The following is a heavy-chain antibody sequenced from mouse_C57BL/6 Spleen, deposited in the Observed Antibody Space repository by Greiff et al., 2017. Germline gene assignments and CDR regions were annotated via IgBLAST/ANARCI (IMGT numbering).Heavy chain of an antibody. Sequence: QVQLQPSGAVLVRPGASVTLSCKASGYSFTDYEMHWVKQTPVHGLEWIGAIDPETGGTAYNQKFKGKAILTADNSSSTAYMEHRSLTSDDSDVYNCTRSLLRAYAMDYWGQGTSVTVSS. V-gene: IGHV1-15*01. J-gene: IGHJ4*01. CDR2: IDPETGGT. CDR1: GYSFTDYE. D-gene: IGHD1-2*01. CDR3: TRSLLRAYAMDY.